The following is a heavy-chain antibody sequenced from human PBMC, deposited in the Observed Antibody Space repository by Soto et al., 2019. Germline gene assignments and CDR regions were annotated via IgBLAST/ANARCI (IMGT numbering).Heavy chain of an antibody. CDR3: ARRARPDFYYMDV. V-gene: IGHV3-64*01. CDR1: GFTISGYA. J-gene: IGHJ6*03. Sequence: GGSLRLSCAASGFTISGYAMDWVRQAPGKGLEYVSGISSNGVGTYYANSVQGRFTISRDNSKNTVYLQMGSLRPEDMAVYYCARRARPDFYYMDVWAKGTTVTVSS. CDR2: ISSNGVGT. D-gene: IGHD6-6*01.